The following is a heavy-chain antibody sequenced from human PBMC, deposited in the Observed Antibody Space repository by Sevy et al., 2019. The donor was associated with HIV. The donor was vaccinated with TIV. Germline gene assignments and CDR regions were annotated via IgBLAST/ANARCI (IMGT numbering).Heavy chain of an antibody. CDR3: ARDHVKDGDLGDYYYFAMDL. CDR1: GFTFSDYY. J-gene: IGHJ6*02. CDR2: ISGSDGTI. D-gene: IGHD4-17*01. Sequence: GGSLRLSCSASGFTFSDYYMSWLRQAPGKGLEWLSYISGSDGTIYYADSVKGRFTISRDNAKNSLYLQMNSLRAEDTAMYYCARDHVKDGDLGDYYYFAMDLWGQGTTLTVSS. V-gene: IGHV3-11*01.